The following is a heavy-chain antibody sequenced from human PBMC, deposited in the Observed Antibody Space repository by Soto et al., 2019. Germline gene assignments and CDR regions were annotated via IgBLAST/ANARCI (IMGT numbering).Heavy chain of an antibody. D-gene: IGHD3-22*01. J-gene: IGHJ5*02. CDR3: ARERSEAVVTLWRGAYNWFDP. CDR2: IYYGGST. Sequence: QVQLQESGPGLVKPSETLSLTCTVSGGSVSSGSYYWSWIRQPPGKGLEWIGYIYYGGSTNYNPSLKSRVTISVDTSKNQFSLKLSSVTAADTAVYYCARERSEAVVTLWRGAYNWFDPWGQGTLVTVSS. V-gene: IGHV4-61*01. CDR1: GGSVSSGSYY.